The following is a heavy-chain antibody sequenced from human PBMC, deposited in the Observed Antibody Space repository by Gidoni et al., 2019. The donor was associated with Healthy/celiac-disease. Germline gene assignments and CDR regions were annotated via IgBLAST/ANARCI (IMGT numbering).Heavy chain of an antibody. CDR1: GLAFSSYW. D-gene: IGHD7-27*01. CDR2: INSDGSST. J-gene: IGHJ4*02. CDR3: AREGEANWGLDY. Sequence: EVRLVESGGGFVKPVGCLRLSCAASGLAFSSYWMHCVRQAPGMGLVWVSRINSDGSSTSYADSVKGRFTIPRDNAKNTLYLQMNSLRAEDTAVYYCAREGEANWGLDYWGQGTLVTVSA. V-gene: IGHV3-74*01.